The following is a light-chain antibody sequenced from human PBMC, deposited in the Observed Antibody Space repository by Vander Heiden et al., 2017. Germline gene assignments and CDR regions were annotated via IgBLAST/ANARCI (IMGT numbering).Light chain of an antibody. Sequence: EIVMTQSPATLSVSPGERVTLSCRASQGINSDLAWYQKKPGQAPRLLIYAASTRVTGIPARFSGSGSGADFTLTISSLQSEDFAVYYCQQYSSLPLFGGGTKVEIK. CDR3: QQYSSLPL. CDR1: QGINSD. J-gene: IGKJ4*01. V-gene: IGKV3-15*01. CDR2: AAS.